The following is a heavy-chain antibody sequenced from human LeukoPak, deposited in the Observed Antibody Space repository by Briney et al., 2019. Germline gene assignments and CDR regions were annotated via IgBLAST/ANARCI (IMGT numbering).Heavy chain of an antibody. CDR3: ARSATTSYYYYYYMDV. V-gene: IGHV4-34*01. J-gene: IGHJ6*03. D-gene: IGHD5-24*01. CDR1: GGSFSGYY. Sequence: SETLSLTCAVYGGSFSGYYWSWIRQPPGKGLEWIGEINHSGSTNYNPSLKSRVTISVDTSKNQFSLKLSSVTAADTAVYYGARSATTSYYYYYYMDVWGKGTTVTISS. CDR2: INHSGST.